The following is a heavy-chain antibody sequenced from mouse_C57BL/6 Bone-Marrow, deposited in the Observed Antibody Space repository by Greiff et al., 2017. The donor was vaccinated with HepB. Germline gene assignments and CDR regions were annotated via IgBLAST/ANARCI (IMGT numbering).Heavy chain of an antibody. CDR3: ARAEIYYFDY. Sequence: QVQLQQSGAELARPGASVKLSCKASGYTFTSSGISWVKQRTGPGLEWIGEIYPRSGNTYYNEKFKGKATLTADKSSSTAYMVLRSLTSEDSAVYYCARAEIYYFDYWGQGTTLTVSS. J-gene: IGHJ2*01. V-gene: IGHV1-81*01. CDR2: IYPRSGNT. CDR1: GYTFTSSG.